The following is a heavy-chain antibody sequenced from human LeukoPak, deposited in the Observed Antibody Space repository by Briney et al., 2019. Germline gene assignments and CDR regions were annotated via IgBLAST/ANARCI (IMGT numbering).Heavy chain of an antibody. Sequence: ASVKVSCKASGYTFTSYGISWVRQAPGQGLEWMGWISAYNGNTNYAQKLQGRVTMTTDTSTSTAYMELRSLRSDDTAVYYCARDRRIAVAGPYFDYWGQGTLVTVSS. CDR3: ARDRRIAVAGPYFDY. J-gene: IGHJ4*02. V-gene: IGHV1-18*01. CDR1: GYTFTSYG. D-gene: IGHD6-19*01. CDR2: ISAYNGNT.